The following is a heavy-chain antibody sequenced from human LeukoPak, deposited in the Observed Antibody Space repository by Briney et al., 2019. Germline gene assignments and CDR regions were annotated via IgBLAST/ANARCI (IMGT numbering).Heavy chain of an antibody. D-gene: IGHD2-2*01. CDR1: GLTFSSYG. J-gene: IGHJ6*03. CDR3: AKGCSSTSCYLDYYYYMDV. CDR2: RRYDGSNK. Sequence: GGTLRLSCAASGLTFSSYGMHWVRQAPGKGLEWVAFRRYDGSNKYYADSVKGRFTISRDNSKNTLYLQMNSLRAEDTAVYYCAKGCSSTSCYLDYYYYMDVWGKGTTVTVSS. V-gene: IGHV3-30*02.